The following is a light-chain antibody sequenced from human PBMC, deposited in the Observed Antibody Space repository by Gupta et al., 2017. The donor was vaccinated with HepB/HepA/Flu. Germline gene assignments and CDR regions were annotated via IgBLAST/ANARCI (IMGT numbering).Light chain of an antibody. CDR2: DAS. CDR1: QDISNY. CDR3: QQYDNLPLT. J-gene: IGKJ4*01. V-gene: IGKV1-33*01. Sequence: DIQMTQSQSSLSACVGDRVIITCQASQDISNYLNWYQQKPGKAPTLLIYDASNLETGVPSRFSGSGSGTDFTFTISSLQPEDIATYYCQQYDNLPLTFGGGTKVEIK.